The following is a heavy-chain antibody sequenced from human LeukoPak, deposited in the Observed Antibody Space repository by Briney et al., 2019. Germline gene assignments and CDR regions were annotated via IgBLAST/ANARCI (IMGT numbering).Heavy chain of an antibody. CDR3: ARGRYYDFWSGSGMDV. V-gene: IGHV4-34*01. Sequence: SETLSLTCAVYGGSFSGYYWSWIRQPPGKGMEWMGEINHSGSTNYNPSLKSRVTISVHTSKNQFSLKLSSVTAADTAVYYCARGRYYDFWSGSGMDVWGQGTTVTVSS. J-gene: IGHJ6*02. CDR2: INHSGST. D-gene: IGHD3-3*01. CDR1: GGSFSGYY.